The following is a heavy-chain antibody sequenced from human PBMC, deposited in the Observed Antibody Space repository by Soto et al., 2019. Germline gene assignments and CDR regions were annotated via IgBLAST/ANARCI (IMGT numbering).Heavy chain of an antibody. J-gene: IGHJ4*02. CDR3: ARSDGRY. Sequence: PSETLSLTCTVSGGSINNYHWSWIRQPPGKGLEWIGYIYYSGSTNYNPSLKSRVTISVDTSKNQFSLKLSSVTAADTAVYYCARSDGRYWGQGTLVTVSS. CDR1: GGSINNYH. CDR2: IYYSGST. V-gene: IGHV4-59*01.